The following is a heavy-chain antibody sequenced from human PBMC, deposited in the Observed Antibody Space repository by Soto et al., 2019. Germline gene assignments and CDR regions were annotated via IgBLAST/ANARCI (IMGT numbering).Heavy chain of an antibody. Sequence: ASVKVSCKASGYSFVDYYMHWVRQAPGQGFEWMGRISPKSGGTNYAQKFEGRVTMTWDTSLNTAYMELSSLISEDTAVYYCARPPGYISDWYYFDLWGQGTLVTVSS. J-gene: IGHJ4*02. CDR1: GYSFVDYY. CDR2: ISPKSGGT. D-gene: IGHD3-9*01. CDR3: ARPPGYISDWYYFDL. V-gene: IGHV1-2*02.